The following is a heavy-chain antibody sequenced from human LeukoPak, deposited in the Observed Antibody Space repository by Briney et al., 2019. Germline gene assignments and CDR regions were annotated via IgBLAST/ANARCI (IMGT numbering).Heavy chain of an antibody. D-gene: IGHD6-13*01. V-gene: IGHV3-7*01. CDR3: ARHSIAAAGRGYFDY. CDR2: IREDGNLT. Sequence: GGSLRLSCAASEFTFSSYWMYWVRQAPGKGLEWVANIREDGNLTYYVDSVKGRFTISRDNAKNSLYLQMNSLRAEDTAVYYCARHSIAAAGRGYFDYWGQGTLVTVSS. J-gene: IGHJ4*02. CDR1: EFTFSSYW.